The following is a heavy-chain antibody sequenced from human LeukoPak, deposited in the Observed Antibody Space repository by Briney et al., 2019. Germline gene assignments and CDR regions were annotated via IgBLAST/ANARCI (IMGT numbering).Heavy chain of an antibody. J-gene: IGHJ4*02. Sequence: ASVKVSCKASGGTFSSYAISWVRQAPGQGLEWMGRIIPILGIANYAQKFQGRVTMTRNTSISTAYMELSSLRSEDTAVYYCARVKSFVMVRGVKARGSDYWGQGTLVTVSS. CDR2: IIPILGIA. V-gene: IGHV1-69*04. D-gene: IGHD3-10*01. CDR3: ARVKSFVMVRGVKARGSDY. CDR1: GGTFSSYA.